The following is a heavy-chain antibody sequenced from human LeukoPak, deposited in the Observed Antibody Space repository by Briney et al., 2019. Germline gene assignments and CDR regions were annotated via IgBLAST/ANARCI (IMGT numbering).Heavy chain of an antibody. CDR1: GFTFSSYA. J-gene: IGHJ4*02. V-gene: IGHV3-23*01. D-gene: IGHD2-15*01. CDR3: AKIRDIVVVVAATPLNDY. Sequence: GGSLRLSCAASGFTFSSYAMSWVRQAPGKGLEWVSAISGSGGSTYYAESVKGRFTISRDNSKNTLYLQMNSLRAEDTAVYYCAKIRDIVVVVAATPLNDYWGQGTLVTVSS. CDR2: ISGSGGST.